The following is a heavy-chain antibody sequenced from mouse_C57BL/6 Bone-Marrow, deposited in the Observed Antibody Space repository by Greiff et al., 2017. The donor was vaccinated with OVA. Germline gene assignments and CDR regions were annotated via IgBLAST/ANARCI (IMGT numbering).Heavy chain of an antibody. D-gene: IGHD2-10*02. V-gene: IGHV1-9*01. J-gene: IGHJ1*03. CDR2: ILPGSGCT. CDR1: GYTFTGYW. Sequence: QVQLQQSGAELMKPGASVKLSCKATGYTFTGYWIEWVKQRPGHGLEWIGEILPGSGCTNYNEKFKGKATLTADTSSNTAYMQLSSLTNADPAIYYCESRSMVENWCFDVWGKGTTVTVSS. CDR3: ESRSMVENWCFDV.